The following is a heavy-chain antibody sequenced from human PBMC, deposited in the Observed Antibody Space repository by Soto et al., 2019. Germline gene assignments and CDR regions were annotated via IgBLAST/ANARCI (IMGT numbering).Heavy chain of an antibody. CDR1: GFTFSSYW. CDR3: ARTTYPLVAAAPFDY. CDR2: IKQDGSEK. V-gene: IGHV3-7*03. Sequence: VQLVESGGGVVQPGRSLRLSCAASGFTFSSYWMSWVRQAPGKGLEWVANIKQDGSEKYYVDSVKGRFTISRDNAKNSLYLQMNSLRAEDTAVYYCARTTYPLVAAAPFDYWGQGTLVTVSS. D-gene: IGHD6-13*01. J-gene: IGHJ4*02.